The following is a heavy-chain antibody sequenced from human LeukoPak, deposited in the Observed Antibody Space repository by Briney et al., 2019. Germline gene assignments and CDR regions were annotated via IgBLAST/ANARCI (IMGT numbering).Heavy chain of an antibody. CDR3: ARAATVTTMWDY. D-gene: IGHD4-11*01. Sequence: GGSLRHSCAASGFTFSSYAMSWVRQAPGKGLEWVSAISGSGGSTYYADSVKGRFTISRDNSKNTLYLQMNSLRAEDTAVYCCARAATVTTMWDYWGQGTLVTVSS. CDR2: ISGSGGST. V-gene: IGHV3-23*01. CDR1: GFTFSSYA. J-gene: IGHJ4*02.